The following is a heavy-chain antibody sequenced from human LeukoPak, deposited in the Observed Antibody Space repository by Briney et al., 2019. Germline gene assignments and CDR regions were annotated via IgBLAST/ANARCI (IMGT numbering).Heavy chain of an antibody. J-gene: IGHJ4*02. CDR1: GFTFSSFW. CDR2: INGDGSET. Sequence: PGGSLRLSCAASGFTFSSFWIYWVRHAPGKGLVWVSRINGDGSETIYADSVKGRFTISRDNAKNTVYLQMNSLRAEDTVVYYCARVRMGDDFNPFDYWGQRTLVTLSS. D-gene: IGHD3-16*01. CDR3: ARVRMGDDFNPFDY. V-gene: IGHV3-74*01.